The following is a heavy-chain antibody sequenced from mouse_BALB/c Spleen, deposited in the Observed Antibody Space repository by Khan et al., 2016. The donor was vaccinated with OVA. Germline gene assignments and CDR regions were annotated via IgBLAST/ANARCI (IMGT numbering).Heavy chain of an antibody. Sequence: VQLKESGPELVKPGASVKISCKASGYSFTGYFMNWVMQSHGKSLEWIGRINPHIGETFYNQKFKGKATLTIDESSSTAHMELRSLAAEDAAVDYCARIYRGDIDYWGQGTTLTVSS. J-gene: IGHJ2*01. CDR3: ARIYRGDIDY. D-gene: IGHD2-13*01. V-gene: IGHV1-20*02. CDR2: INPHIGET. CDR1: GYSFTGYF.